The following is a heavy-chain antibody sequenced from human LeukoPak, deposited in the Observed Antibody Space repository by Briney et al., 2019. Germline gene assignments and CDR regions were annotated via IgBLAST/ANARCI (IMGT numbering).Heavy chain of an antibody. Sequence: PGGSLRLSCAASGFSLSGYWMSWVRQAPGKGLEWVARLHADGNEKYYVDSVKGRFTVSRDNAKNSLYLQMNSLRVEDTAVYYCARGGYSIDYLGQGTLVTVSS. D-gene: IGHD5-12*01. V-gene: IGHV3-7*01. CDR3: ARGGYSIDY. CDR1: GFSLSGYW. J-gene: IGHJ4*02. CDR2: LHADGNEK.